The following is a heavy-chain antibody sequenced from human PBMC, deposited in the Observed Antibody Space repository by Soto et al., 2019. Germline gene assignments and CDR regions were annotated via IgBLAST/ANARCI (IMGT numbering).Heavy chain of an antibody. CDR2: IRGSGGPT. Sequence: EVQLLESGGDLVQPGGSLRLSCAASGFTFSNYAMSWVRQAPEQGLEWVSLIRGSGGPTNYADSVKGRFTVSRDNSKNMFFLQMNSLRVEDTAVYYCVKDFRGGYDWTHDWGQGTLVTVSS. CDR3: VKDFRGGYDWTHD. D-gene: IGHD5-12*01. J-gene: IGHJ4*02. CDR1: GFTFSNYA. V-gene: IGHV3-23*01.